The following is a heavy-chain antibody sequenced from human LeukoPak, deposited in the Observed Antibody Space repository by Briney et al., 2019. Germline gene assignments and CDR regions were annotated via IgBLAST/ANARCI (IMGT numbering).Heavy chain of an antibody. D-gene: IGHD5-18*01. CDR3: ARVGDTAMVPYYFDY. J-gene: IGHJ4*02. Sequence: VASVKVSCKASGGTFSSYTSSWLRQAPGQGLEGMGRIIPILGLANYAQTFQGRVTITADKSTSTAYMELSSLRSDDTAVYYCARVGDTAMVPYYFDYWGQGTLVTVSS. CDR1: GGTFSSYT. V-gene: IGHV1-69*02. CDR2: IIPILGLA.